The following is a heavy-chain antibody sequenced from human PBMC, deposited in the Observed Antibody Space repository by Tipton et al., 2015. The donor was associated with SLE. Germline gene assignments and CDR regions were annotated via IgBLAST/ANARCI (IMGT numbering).Heavy chain of an antibody. CDR3: ARGDFAVVDY. D-gene: IGHD2-15*01. J-gene: IGHJ4*02. CDR2: IYHSGTT. CDR1: GAPISGYY. V-gene: IGHV4-59*01. Sequence: TLSLTCTVSGAPISGYYCSWIRQSPGKGLEWIGFIYHSGTTNYNPSLKNRVSISIDTSKNQFSLKLNSVTAADAALYFCARGDFAVVDYWGQGTLVTVSS.